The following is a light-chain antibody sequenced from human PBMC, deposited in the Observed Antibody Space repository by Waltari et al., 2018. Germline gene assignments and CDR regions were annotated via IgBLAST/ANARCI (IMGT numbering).Light chain of an antibody. V-gene: IGKV6-21*01. Sequence: VLTQSPDFQSVTPKEKVTITCRASHSIGSSLHWYQKKSDHSPKLLIQYASQSFSGVPARFSGSGSGTDFTLTINSLEAEDAATYYCHQSSSLPWTFGQGTKVEIK. CDR1: HSIGSS. CDR3: HQSSSLPWT. CDR2: YAS. J-gene: IGKJ1*01.